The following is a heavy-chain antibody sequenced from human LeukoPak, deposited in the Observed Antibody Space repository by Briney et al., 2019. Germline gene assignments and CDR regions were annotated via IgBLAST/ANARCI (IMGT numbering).Heavy chain of an antibody. V-gene: IGHV4-38-2*02. D-gene: IGHD6-6*01. CDR3: ARDWGVSARPGYMDV. CDR2: IYNSGST. J-gene: IGHJ6*03. CDR1: GYSISSGYY. Sequence: SETLSLTCTVSGYSISSGYYWGWIRQPPGKGLEWIGYIYNSGSTYYNPSLKSRVTISVDKSKNQFSLRLSSVTAADTAVYYCARDWGVSARPGYMDVWGKGTTVTVSS.